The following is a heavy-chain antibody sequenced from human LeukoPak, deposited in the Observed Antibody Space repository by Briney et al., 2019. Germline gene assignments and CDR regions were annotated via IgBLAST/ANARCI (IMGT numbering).Heavy chain of an antibody. Sequence: SETLSLTCAVSGYSISGAYYWGWIRQPPGKGLEWLGSIYHSGSTYYNPSLKSRVTISVDTSKNQFSLKLSSVTAADTAVYYCGRVFGGNRYFDYWGQGTLVTVSS. CDR1: GYSISGAYY. CDR2: IYHSGST. CDR3: GRVFGGNRYFDY. D-gene: IGHD4-23*01. J-gene: IGHJ4*02. V-gene: IGHV4-38-2*01.